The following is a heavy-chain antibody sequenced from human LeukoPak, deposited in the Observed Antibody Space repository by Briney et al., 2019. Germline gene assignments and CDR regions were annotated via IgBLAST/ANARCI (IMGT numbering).Heavy chain of an antibody. CDR2: IYYSGST. J-gene: IGHJ4*02. CDR1: GGSISSSSYY. D-gene: IGHD5-18*01. CDR3: ARLHRTQHTFDY. V-gene: IGHV4-39*01. Sequence: SETLSLTCTVPGGSISSSSYYWGWIRQPPGKGLEWIGSIYYSGSTYYNPSLKSRATISVDTSKNQFSLKLSSVTAADTAVYYCARLHRTQHTFDYWGQGTLVTVSS.